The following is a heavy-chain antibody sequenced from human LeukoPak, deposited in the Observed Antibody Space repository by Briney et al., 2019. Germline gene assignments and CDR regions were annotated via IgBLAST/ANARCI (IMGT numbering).Heavy chain of an antibody. Sequence: RGSLRLPCAASGFTFSSCAMTWVRQAPGKGLEWVSSISGSGATTYYADSVKGRFTISRDNSNNTVYLQMNSLRAEDTAVYYCAKDQTRVGATDPFDYWGQGMQVGVSS. CDR1: GFTFSSCA. D-gene: IGHD1-26*01. V-gene: IGHV3-23*01. CDR3: AKDQTRVGATDPFDY. CDR2: ISGSGATT. J-gene: IGHJ4*02.